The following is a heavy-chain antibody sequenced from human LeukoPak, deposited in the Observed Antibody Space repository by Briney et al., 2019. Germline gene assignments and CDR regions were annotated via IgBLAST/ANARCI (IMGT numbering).Heavy chain of an antibody. D-gene: IGHD5-24*01. CDR3: ARIRDGYNSYFFYGMDV. CDR1: GGTFSSYA. Sequence: SVKVPCKASGGTFSSYAISWVRQAPGQGLEWMGGIIALFGTANYAQKFQGRLTITADESTSTAYMELSSLRSEDTAVYYCARIRDGYNSYFFYGMDVWGQGTTVTVSS. V-gene: IGHV1-69*13. J-gene: IGHJ6*02. CDR2: IIALFGTA.